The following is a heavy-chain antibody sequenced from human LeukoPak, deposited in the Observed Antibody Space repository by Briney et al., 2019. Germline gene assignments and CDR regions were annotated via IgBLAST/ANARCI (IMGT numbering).Heavy chain of an antibody. V-gene: IGHV3-33*06. CDR1: GFTFSSYG. D-gene: IGHD3/OR15-3a*01. Sequence: GGSLRLSCAASGFTFSSYGMHWVRQAPGKGLEWVAVIWYDGSNKYYADSVKGRFTISRDNSKNTLYLQMNSLRAEDTAVYYCAKAGWAGSNWFDPWGQGTLVTVSS. CDR3: AKAGWAGSNWFDP. J-gene: IGHJ5*02. CDR2: IWYDGSNK.